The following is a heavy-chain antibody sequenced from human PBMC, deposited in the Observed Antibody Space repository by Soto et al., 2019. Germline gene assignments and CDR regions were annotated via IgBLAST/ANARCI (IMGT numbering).Heavy chain of an antibody. CDR3: AHRVLRTVFGLVTTTAIYFDF. J-gene: IGHJ4*02. CDR2: IYWDDDK. D-gene: IGHD3-3*01. V-gene: IGHV2-5*02. CDR1: GFSLTTSGVG. Sequence: QITLNESGPTVVSPTETLTLTCRFSGFSLTTSGVGVGWIRQSPGKAPEWLALIYWDDDKRYSASLKSRLTITKDTAKNQVVLTVSDLAPTDTATYYCAHRVLRTVFGLVTTTAIYFDFWGQGTTVAVSS.